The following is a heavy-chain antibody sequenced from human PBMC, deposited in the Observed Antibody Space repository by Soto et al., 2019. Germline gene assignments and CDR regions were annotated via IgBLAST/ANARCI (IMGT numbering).Heavy chain of an antibody. CDR1: GGSISSGGYS. CDR2: IYHSGST. CDR3: ARGPYSSSSRPGAFDI. V-gene: IGHV4-30-2*01. D-gene: IGHD6-6*01. Sequence: TLSLTCAVSGGSISSGGYSWSWIRQPPGKGLEWIGYIYHSGSTYYNPSLKSRVTISVDRSKNQFSLKLSSVTAADTAVYYCARGPYSSSSRPGAFDIWGQGTMVTVSS. J-gene: IGHJ3*02.